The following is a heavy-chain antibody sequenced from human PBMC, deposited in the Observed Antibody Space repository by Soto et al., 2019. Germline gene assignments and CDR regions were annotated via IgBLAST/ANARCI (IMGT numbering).Heavy chain of an antibody. V-gene: IGHV4-31*02. J-gene: IGHJ4*02. CDR3: ARDGSNYSFDS. CDR2: ISYSGTT. Sequence: WTWIRHLPGKGLEWIGYISYSGTTYYSPSLKNRLSISADTSQNQFSLKLTSVTAADTAVYYCARDGSNYSFDSWGQGTQVTVSS.